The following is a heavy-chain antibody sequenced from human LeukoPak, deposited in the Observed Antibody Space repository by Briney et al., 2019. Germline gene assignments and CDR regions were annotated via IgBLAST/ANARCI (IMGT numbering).Heavy chain of an antibody. V-gene: IGHV4-39*07. J-gene: IGHJ4*02. D-gene: IGHD3-3*01. CDR3: ARVRKPYYDFWSGYPNRGKEYYFDY. CDR2: IYYSGST. Sequence: SETLSLTCTVSGASIISANYYWNWIRQPPGKGLEWIGNIYYSGSTHSNPSLKSRVTVSVDTSKNQFSLRLSSVTAADTAVYYCARVRKPYYDFWSGYPNRGKEYYFDYWGQGTLVTVSS. CDR1: GASIISANYY.